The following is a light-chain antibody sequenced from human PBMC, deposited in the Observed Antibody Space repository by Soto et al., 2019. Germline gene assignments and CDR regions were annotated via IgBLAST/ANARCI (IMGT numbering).Light chain of an antibody. Sequence: DIQMTQSPSSLSASVGDRVTITCRASQSISSYLNWYQQKPGKAPKLLIYAASSLQSGVPSRFSGSGSGTDLTLTISSLQPEDFATYYCQQSHSTPRTFGPGTKVDIK. CDR1: QSISSY. V-gene: IGKV1-39*01. CDR2: AAS. J-gene: IGKJ3*01. CDR3: QQSHSTPRT.